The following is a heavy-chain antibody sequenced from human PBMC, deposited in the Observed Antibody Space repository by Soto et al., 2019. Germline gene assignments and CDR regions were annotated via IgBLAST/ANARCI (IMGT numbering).Heavy chain of an antibody. CDR3: ARDQMHDYNYDSSGFWRGAFDV. V-gene: IGHV3-21*01. Sequence: GGSLRLSCAASGFPFTTYTMNWVRQTPGKGLEWVSSIDSSGKFIYYADSMKGRFTISRDDAKKLLFLQMNSLRAEDTAVYYCARDQMHDYNYDSSGFWRGAFDVWGQGIRVTVSS. CDR2: IDSSGKFI. CDR1: GFPFTTYT. D-gene: IGHD3-22*01. J-gene: IGHJ3*01.